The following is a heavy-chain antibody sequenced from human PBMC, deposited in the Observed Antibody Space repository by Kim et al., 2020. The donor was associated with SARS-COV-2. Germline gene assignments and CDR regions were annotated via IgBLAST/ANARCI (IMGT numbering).Heavy chain of an antibody. CDR1: GGTFSSYA. CDR3: ASLPRPYSSGWYYFDY. J-gene: IGHJ4*02. V-gene: IGHV1-69*13. Sequence: SVKVSCKASGGTFSSYAISWVRQAPGQGLEWMGGIIPIFGTANYAQKFQGRVTITADESTSTAYMELSSLRSEDTAVYYCASLPRPYSSGWYYFDYWGQGTLVTVSS. D-gene: IGHD6-19*01. CDR2: IIPIFGTA.